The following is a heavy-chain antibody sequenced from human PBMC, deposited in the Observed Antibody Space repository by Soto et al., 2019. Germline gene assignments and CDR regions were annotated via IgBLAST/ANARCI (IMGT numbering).Heavy chain of an antibody. CDR2: ISSSSSYI. CDR1: GFTFSSYS. CDR3: ARDRPFYGSGTPRWFDP. Sequence: GGSLRLSCAASGFTFSSYSMNWVRQAPGKGLEWVSSISSSSSYIYYADSVKGRFTISRDNAKNSLYLQMNSLRAEDTAVYYCARDRPFYGSGTPRWFDPWGQGTLVTVSS. J-gene: IGHJ5*02. D-gene: IGHD3-10*01. V-gene: IGHV3-21*01.